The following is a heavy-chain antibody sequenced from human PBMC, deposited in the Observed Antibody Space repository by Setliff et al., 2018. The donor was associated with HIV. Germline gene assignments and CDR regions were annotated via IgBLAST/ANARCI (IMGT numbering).Heavy chain of an antibody. Sequence: SETLSLTCTLSGGSMSSYYWTWIRQPPGKGLEWIGYVYTSEISNYNSSLRSRVVISLDTSKNQFSLRLTSVTAADTAVYYCARERVDSRLWGYLDYWGQGRLVTVSS. CDR3: ARERVDSRLWGYLDY. V-gene: IGHV4-4*08. CDR1: GGSMSSYY. J-gene: IGHJ4*02. D-gene: IGHD3-22*01. CDR2: VYTSEIS.